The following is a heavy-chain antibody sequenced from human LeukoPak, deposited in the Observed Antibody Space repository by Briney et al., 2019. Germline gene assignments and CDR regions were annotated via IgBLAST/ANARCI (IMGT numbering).Heavy chain of an antibody. CDR2: INHSGST. D-gene: IGHD1-26*01. Sequence: PSETLSLTCAVYGGSFSGYYWSWIRQPPGKGLEWIGEINHSGSTNYNPSLKSRVTISVDRSKNQFPLKLSSVTAADTAVYYCARTTPDTHYFDYWGQGTLVTVSS. CDR1: GGSFSGYY. V-gene: IGHV4-34*01. J-gene: IGHJ4*02. CDR3: ARTTPDTHYFDY.